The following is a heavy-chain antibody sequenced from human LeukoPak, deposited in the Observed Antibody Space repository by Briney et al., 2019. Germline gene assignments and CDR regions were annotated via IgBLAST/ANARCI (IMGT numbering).Heavy chain of an antibody. D-gene: IGHD5-12*01. CDR2: ISSSSTYT. CDR1: GFTFSDYY. V-gene: IGHV3-11*03. CDR3: ARSGYSGYDYGTSQQNIAAAAYFGY. J-gene: IGHJ4*02. Sequence: GGSLRPSCAASGFTFSDYYMSWIRQAPVKGLEWVSYISSSSTYTNDAGSVKGRFSISRDNAKSSLYLQMNSLRAEDTAVYYCARSGYSGYDYGTSQQNIAAAAYFGYWGQGTLVTVSS.